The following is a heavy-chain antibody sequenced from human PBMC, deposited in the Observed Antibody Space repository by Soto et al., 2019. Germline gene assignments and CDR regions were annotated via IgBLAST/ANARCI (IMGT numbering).Heavy chain of an antibody. CDR2: ILPIFGTA. D-gene: IGHD5-18*01. J-gene: IGHJ4*02. CDR1: GGTFSSYA. Sequence: QVQLVQSGAEVKKPGSSVKVSCKASGGTFSSYAISWVRQAPGQGLEWMGGILPIFGTANYAQKFQGRVRITADESTSTAYMELSSLRSEDTAVYYCGLEVTEARYYFDYWGQGTLVTVSS. CDR3: GLEVTEARYYFDY. V-gene: IGHV1-69*12.